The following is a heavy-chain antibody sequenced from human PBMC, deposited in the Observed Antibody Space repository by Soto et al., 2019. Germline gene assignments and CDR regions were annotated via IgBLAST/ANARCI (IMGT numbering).Heavy chain of an antibody. CDR3: ARDPAP. V-gene: IGHV4-31*03. Sequence: SETLSLTCTVSDGSITRGGYYWSWIRQHPGKGLEWIGYIYNSGTTYYNPSLKSRVTISVDTSKNQFSLKLTSVTAADTAVYYCARDPAPWGQGTLVTVSS. CDR1: DGSITRGGYY. J-gene: IGHJ5*02. CDR2: IYNSGTT.